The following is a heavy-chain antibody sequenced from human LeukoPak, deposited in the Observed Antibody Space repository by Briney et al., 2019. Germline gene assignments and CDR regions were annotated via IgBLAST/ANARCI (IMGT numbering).Heavy chain of an antibody. CDR1: GGSISSYY. CDR3: ARIAGAPNWFDP. J-gene: IGHJ5*02. D-gene: IGHD1-26*01. CDR2: IYYSGST. Sequence: SETLSLTCTVSGGSISSYYWSWIRQPPGKGLEWIGYIYYSGSTNYNPSLKSRVTISVDTSKYQFSLKLSSVTAADTAVYYCARIAGAPNWFDPWGQGTLVTVSS. V-gene: IGHV4-59*01.